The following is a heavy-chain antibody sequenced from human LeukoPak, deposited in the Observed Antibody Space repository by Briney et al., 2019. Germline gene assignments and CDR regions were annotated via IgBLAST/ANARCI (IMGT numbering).Heavy chain of an antibody. Sequence: SETLSLTCTVSGGSISSYYWSWIRQPPGKGLEWIGYIYYSGSTNYNPSLKSRVTISVDTSKNQFSLKLSSVTAADTAVYYCARGVYYDSSGYYDAFDIWGQRTMVPVSS. CDR1: GGSISSYY. CDR3: ARGVYYDSSGYYDAFDI. J-gene: IGHJ3*02. V-gene: IGHV4-59*01. D-gene: IGHD3-22*01. CDR2: IYYSGST.